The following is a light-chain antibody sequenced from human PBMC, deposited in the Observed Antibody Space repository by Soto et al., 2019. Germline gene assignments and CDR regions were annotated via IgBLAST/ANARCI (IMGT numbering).Light chain of an antibody. CDR3: RSFAGNNNLV. V-gene: IGLV2-8*01. CDR1: SSDVGGYNY. J-gene: IGLJ2*01. Sequence: QSALTQPPSASGSPGQSVTISCTGTSSDVGGYNYVSWYQQHPGKAPKLMISEVSKWPSGVPDRFSGSKSGNTASLTVSGLQSEDEADYYCRSFAGNNNLVFGGGTKVTVL. CDR2: EVS.